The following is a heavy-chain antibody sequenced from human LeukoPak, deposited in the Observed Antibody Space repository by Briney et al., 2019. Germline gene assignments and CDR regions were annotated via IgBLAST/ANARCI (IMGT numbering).Heavy chain of an antibody. V-gene: IGHV3-74*01. CDR1: GFTFSNHW. CDR3: AKGVDTATLHGAFDI. CDR2: INEDGSSR. Sequence: GGSLRLSCAASGFTFSNHWMHWVRQAPGKGLAWVSGINEDGSSRIYADSVKGRVTISRDNSKNTLYLQMNSLRVEDTAVYYCAKGVDTATLHGAFDIWGQGTMVTVSS. D-gene: IGHD5-18*01. J-gene: IGHJ3*02.